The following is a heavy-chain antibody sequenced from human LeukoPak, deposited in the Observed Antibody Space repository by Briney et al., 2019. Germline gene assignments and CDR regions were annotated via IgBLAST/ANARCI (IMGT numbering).Heavy chain of an antibody. CDR1: GGSISSGDYY. J-gene: IGHJ3*02. D-gene: IGHD2-15*01. CDR2: IYYSGST. V-gene: IGHV4-30-4*08. CDR3: ARDGDGGSDHAFDI. Sequence: SETLSLTCTVSGGSISSGDYYWSWIRQPPGKGLEWIGYIYYSGSTYYNPSLKSRVTISVDTSKNQFSLKLSSVTAADTAVYYCARDGDGGSDHAFDIWGQGTMVTVSS.